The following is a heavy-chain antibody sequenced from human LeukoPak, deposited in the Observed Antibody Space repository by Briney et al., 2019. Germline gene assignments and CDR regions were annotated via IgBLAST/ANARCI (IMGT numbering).Heavy chain of an antibody. D-gene: IGHD3-3*01. J-gene: IGHJ4*02. CDR2: ISGSGGST. V-gene: IGHV3-23*01. Sequence: GGSLRLSCAASGFTFSSYAVRWVRQAPGKGLECVSAISGSGGSTYYADSVKGRFTISRDNSKNTLYLQMNSLGAEDTAVYYCAKVLGYYADPFDYWGQGTLVTVSS. CDR3: AKVLGYYADPFDY. CDR1: GFTFSSYA.